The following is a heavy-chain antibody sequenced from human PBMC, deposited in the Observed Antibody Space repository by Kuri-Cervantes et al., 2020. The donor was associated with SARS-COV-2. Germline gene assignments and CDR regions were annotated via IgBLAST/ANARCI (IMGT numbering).Heavy chain of an antibody. CDR3: ARDGYSYGVYYYYYLDV. V-gene: IGHV1-18*04. J-gene: IGHJ6*03. D-gene: IGHD5-18*01. Sequence: ASVKVSCKASGYNFTTYGISWVRQAPGQGLEWMGWISGYNGNTHYAQKFQGRVTMTIDTSTTTAYMELRSLRSDDTAVYYCARDGYSYGVYYYYYLDVWGKGTTVTVSS. CDR2: ISGYNGNT. CDR1: GYNFTTYG.